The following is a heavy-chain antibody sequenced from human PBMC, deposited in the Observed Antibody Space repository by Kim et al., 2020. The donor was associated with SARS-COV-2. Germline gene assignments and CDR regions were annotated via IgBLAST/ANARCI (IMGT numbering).Heavy chain of an antibody. CDR2: ISSSGSTI. V-gene: IGHV3-11*04. CDR1: GFTFSDYY. D-gene: IGHD3-10*01. Sequence: GGSLRLSCAASGFTFSDYYMSWIRQAPGKGLAWVSYISSSGSTIYYADSVKGRFTISRDNAKNSLYLQMNSLRAEDTAVYYCARDRRFSMVRGVIIRSNWFDPWGQGTLVTVSS. J-gene: IGHJ5*02. CDR3: ARDRRFSMVRGVIIRSNWFDP.